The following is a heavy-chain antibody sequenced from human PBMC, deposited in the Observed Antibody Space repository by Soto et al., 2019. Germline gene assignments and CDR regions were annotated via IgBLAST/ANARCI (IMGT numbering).Heavy chain of an antibody. V-gene: IGHV4-31*03. J-gene: IGHJ1*01. CDR3: AREDHDSSGYYFQH. CDR2: IYYSGST. Sequence: QVQLQESGPGLVKPSQTLSLTCTVSGGSISSGGYYWSWIRQHPGKGLEWIGYIYYSGSTYYSPSLKSRVTISVDTSKNQFSLKLSSVTAADTAVYYCAREDHDSSGYYFQHWGQGTLVTVSS. D-gene: IGHD3-22*01. CDR1: GGSISSGGYY.